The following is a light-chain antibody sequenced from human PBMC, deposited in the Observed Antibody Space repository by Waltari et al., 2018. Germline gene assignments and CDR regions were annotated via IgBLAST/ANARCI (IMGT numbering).Light chain of an antibody. J-gene: IGKJ2*01. V-gene: IGKV1-5*03. CDR1: QRISSW. Sequence: DIQMTQSPSTLSASVGDRVTIPCRASQRISSWLSWYQQKPGKAPKLLIYMASRLESGVPSRFSGSGSETEFTLTISSLQPDDFATYYCQQYDSYTFGQGTKLEIK. CDR2: MAS. CDR3: QQYDSYT.